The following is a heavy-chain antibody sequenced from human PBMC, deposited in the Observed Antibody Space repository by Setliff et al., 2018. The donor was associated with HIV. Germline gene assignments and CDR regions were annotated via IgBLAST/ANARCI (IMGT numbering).Heavy chain of an antibody. CDR2: IYYSGST. CDR1: GGSISSSSYY. V-gene: IGHV4-39*07. Sequence: SETLSLTCTVSGGSISSSSYYWGWIRQPPGKGLEWIGSIYYSGSTNQNPSLRSLITISLDTSMNQFSLKLTSVTAADTAVYYCARAPYVSGSFGWFDPWGQGTLVTVSS. J-gene: IGHJ5*02. D-gene: IGHD3-10*01. CDR3: ARAPYVSGSFGWFDP.